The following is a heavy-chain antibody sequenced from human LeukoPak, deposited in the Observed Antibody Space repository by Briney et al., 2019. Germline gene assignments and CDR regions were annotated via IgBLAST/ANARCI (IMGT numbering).Heavy chain of an antibody. CDR2: INPNGGGT. V-gene: IGHV1-2*02. Sequence: ASVKVSCKASGYTFTGYYMHWVRQAPGQGLEWMGWINPNGGGTNYAQKFQGRVTMTRDTSISTTYMELSRLRSDDTAVYYCARDLGYYYGSGSYGSLDYWGQGTLVTVSS. CDR3: ARDLGYYYGSGSYGSLDY. D-gene: IGHD3-10*01. J-gene: IGHJ4*02. CDR1: GYTFTGYY.